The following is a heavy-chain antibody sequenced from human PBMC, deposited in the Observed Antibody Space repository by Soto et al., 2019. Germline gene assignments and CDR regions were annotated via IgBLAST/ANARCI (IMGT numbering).Heavy chain of an antibody. Sequence: EVQLVESGGNLVQPGGSLRLSCAASGFNFRGHNMNWVRQAPGKGLEWVAHITSGATNLYYADSVKGRFTISRNDATNSLFLQMNSLRDDDTAVYYCSREGYGGGDYWGQGTRVTVSS. CDR2: ITSGATNL. CDR3: SREGYGGGDY. J-gene: IGHJ4*02. V-gene: IGHV3-48*02. D-gene: IGHD5-18*01. CDR1: GFNFRGHN.